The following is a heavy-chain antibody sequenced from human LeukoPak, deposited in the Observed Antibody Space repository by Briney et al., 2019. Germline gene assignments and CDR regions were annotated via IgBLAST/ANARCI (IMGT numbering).Heavy chain of an antibody. D-gene: IGHD3-9*01. V-gene: IGHV3-74*01. CDR2: INSDGSNT. CDR1: GSTFSSYW. CDR3: ARAGRGLRYFDWLTYDY. J-gene: IGHJ4*02. Sequence: PGGSLRLSCAASGSTFSSYWMHWVRQAPGKGLVWVSRINSDGSNTSYADSVKGRFTISRDNAKNTLYLQMNSLRAEDTAVYYCARAGRGLRYFDWLTYDYWGQGTQVTVSS.